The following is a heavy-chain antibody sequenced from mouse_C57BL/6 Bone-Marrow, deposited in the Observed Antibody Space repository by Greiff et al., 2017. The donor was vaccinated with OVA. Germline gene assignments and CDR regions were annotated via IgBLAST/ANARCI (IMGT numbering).Heavy chain of an antibody. D-gene: IGHD1-1*01. J-gene: IGHJ4*01. Sequence: EVHLVESGGDLVKPGGSLKLSCAASGFTFSSYGMSWVRQTPDKRLEWVATISSGGSYTYSPDSVKGRFTISRDNAKNTLYLQMSSRKSEDTAMDYCARHGLRYAMDYWGQGTSVTVSS. V-gene: IGHV5-6*01. CDR1: GFTFSSYG. CDR2: ISSGGSYT. CDR3: ARHGLRYAMDY.